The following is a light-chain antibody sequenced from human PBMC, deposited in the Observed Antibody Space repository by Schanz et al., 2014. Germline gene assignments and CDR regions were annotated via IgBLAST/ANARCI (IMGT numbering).Light chain of an antibody. J-gene: IGLJ1*01. CDR1: SSDVGGYNY. V-gene: IGLV2-8*01. CDR2: EVS. Sequence: QSALTQPPSASGSPGQSVTISCTGTSSDVGGYNYVSWYQQHPGKAPKLMIYEVSKRPSGVPDRFSGSKSGNTASLTISGLQAEDEADYYCCSYADSSTLFGPGTKLTVL. CDR3: CSYADSSTL.